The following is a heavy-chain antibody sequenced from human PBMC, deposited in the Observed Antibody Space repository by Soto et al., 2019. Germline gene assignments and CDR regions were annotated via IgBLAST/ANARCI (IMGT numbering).Heavy chain of an antibody. V-gene: IGHV4-34*01. Sequence: TLSLTCAVYGGSFSGHYWSWIRQPPGKGLEWIGEINHSGSTNYNPSLKSRVTISVDTSRNQFSLKLSSVTAADTAVYYCARYYYDSSGYYYQHFDYWGQGTLVTVSS. D-gene: IGHD3-22*01. CDR1: GGSFSGHY. J-gene: IGHJ4*02. CDR3: ARYYYDSSGYYYQHFDY. CDR2: INHSGST.